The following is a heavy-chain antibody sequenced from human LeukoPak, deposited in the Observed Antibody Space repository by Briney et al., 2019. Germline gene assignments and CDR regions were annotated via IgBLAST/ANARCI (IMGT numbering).Heavy chain of an antibody. CDR3: ARIIFLQGWFDP. CDR2: INHSGST. V-gene: IGHV4-34*01. J-gene: IGHJ5*02. Sequence: SETLSLTCAVYGGSFSGYYWSWSRQPPGKGLEWIGEINHSGSTNYNPSLKSRVTISVDTSKNQFSLKLSSVTAADTAVYYCARIIFLQGWFDPWGQGTLVTVSS. CDR1: GGSFSGYY. D-gene: IGHD4-11*01.